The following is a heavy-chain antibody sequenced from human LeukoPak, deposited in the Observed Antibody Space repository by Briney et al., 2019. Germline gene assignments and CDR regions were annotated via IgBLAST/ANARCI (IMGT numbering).Heavy chain of an antibody. CDR1: GFTFSSYA. Sequence: PGGSVRLSCAASGFTFSSYAMSWVRQAPGKGREWVSAISGSGGSTYYADSVKGRFTISRDNSKNTLYLQMNSLRAEDTAVYYCAHGTYYDFWSGSAWFDPWGQGTLVTVSS. CDR2: ISGSGGST. J-gene: IGHJ5*02. D-gene: IGHD3-3*01. V-gene: IGHV3-23*01. CDR3: AHGTYYDFWSGSAWFDP.